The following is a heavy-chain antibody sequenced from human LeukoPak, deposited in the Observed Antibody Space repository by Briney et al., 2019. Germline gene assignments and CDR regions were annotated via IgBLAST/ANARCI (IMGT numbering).Heavy chain of an antibody. D-gene: IGHD5-24*01. Sequence: KASETLSLTCTVSGGSISSYYWSWIRQPPGKGLEWIGYLYYSGSNNYNPSLKSRVTMSVDTSKNQFSLKLSSVTAADTAVYYCARYPFDRYNYYFDCWGQGTLVTVSS. J-gene: IGHJ4*02. CDR2: LYYSGSN. CDR1: GGSISSYY. CDR3: ARYPFDRYNYYFDC. V-gene: IGHV4-59*01.